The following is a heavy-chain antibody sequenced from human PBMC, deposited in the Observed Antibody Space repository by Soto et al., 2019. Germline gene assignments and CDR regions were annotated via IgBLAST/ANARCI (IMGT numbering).Heavy chain of an antibody. CDR1: GGSISSGGYY. D-gene: IGHD1-1*01. V-gene: IGHV4-31*03. Sequence: QVQLQESGPGLVKPSQTLSLTCTVSGGSISSGGYYWSWIRQHPGKGLEWIGYIYYSGSTYYNPSLKSRVTISVDTSKNQFSLKLSSVTAADTAVYYCARGSWYNWNDGDDAFDIWGQGTMVTVSS. CDR2: IYYSGST. J-gene: IGHJ3*02. CDR3: ARGSWYNWNDGDDAFDI.